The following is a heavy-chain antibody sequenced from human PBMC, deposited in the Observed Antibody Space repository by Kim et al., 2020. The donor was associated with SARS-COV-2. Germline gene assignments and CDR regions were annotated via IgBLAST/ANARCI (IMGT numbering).Heavy chain of an antibody. CDR3: AKSPGYSSSWYLDY. CDR1: GGTFSSYA. J-gene: IGHJ4*02. Sequence: SVKVSCKASGGTFSSYAISWVRQAPGQGLEWMGGIIPIFGTANYAQKFQGRVTITADESTSTAYMELSSLRSEDTAVYYCAKSPGYSSSWYLDYWGQGTLVTVSS. D-gene: IGHD6-13*01. V-gene: IGHV1-69*13. CDR2: IIPIFGTA.